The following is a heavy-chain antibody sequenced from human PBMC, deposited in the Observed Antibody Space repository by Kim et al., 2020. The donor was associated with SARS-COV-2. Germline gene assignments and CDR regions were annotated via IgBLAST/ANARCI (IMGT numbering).Heavy chain of an antibody. CDR3: ARVNYDILTDGMDV. V-gene: IGHV3-7*04. J-gene: IGHJ6*02. D-gene: IGHD3-9*01. Sequence: VDAGKGRFTISKDNAKNALYLKMNSLRAEDTAVYYCARVNYDILTDGMDVWGQGTTVTVSS.